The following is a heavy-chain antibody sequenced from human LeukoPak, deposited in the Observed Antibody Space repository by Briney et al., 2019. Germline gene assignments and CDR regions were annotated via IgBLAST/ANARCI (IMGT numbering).Heavy chain of an antibody. Sequence: PSETLSLTCAVSGGSISSSNWWSWVRQPPGKGLEWIGEIYHSGSTNYNPSLKSRVTISVDKSKNQFSLKLSSVTAADTAVYYCARGIITMIVEAENAFDIWGQGTMVTVSS. V-gene: IGHV4-4*02. D-gene: IGHD3-22*01. J-gene: IGHJ3*02. CDR2: IYHSGST. CDR3: ARGIITMIVEAENAFDI. CDR1: GGSISSSNW.